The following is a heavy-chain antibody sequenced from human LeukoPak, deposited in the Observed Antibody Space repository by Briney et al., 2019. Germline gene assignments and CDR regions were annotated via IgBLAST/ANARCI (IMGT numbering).Heavy chain of an antibody. Sequence: GGSLRLSCAASGFTFSSYAMSWVRQAPGKGLEWVSAISGSGGSTYYADSVKGRFTISRDNSKNTLYLQMNSLRAEDTAVYYCAKDNDAYCGGDCMLGEGAFDIWGQGTMVTVSS. CDR3: AKDNDAYCGGDCMLGEGAFDI. D-gene: IGHD2-21*01. J-gene: IGHJ3*02. V-gene: IGHV3-23*01. CDR2: ISGSGGST. CDR1: GFTFSSYA.